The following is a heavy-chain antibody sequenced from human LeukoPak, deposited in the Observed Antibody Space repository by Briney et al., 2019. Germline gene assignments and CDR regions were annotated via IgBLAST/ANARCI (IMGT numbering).Heavy chain of an antibody. V-gene: IGHV4-38-2*02. J-gene: IGHJ5*02. D-gene: IGHD2-8*01. Sequence: KSSETLSLTCTVSGYSISSSYYWDWIRQPPGKGLEWIGSIYYGGSTYYNPSLKSRVTISVDASKNRFSLKLSSVTAADTAVYYCAVRCTNGVCQGDWFDPWGQGTLVTVSS. CDR3: AVRCTNGVCQGDWFDP. CDR1: GYSISSSYY. CDR2: IYYGGST.